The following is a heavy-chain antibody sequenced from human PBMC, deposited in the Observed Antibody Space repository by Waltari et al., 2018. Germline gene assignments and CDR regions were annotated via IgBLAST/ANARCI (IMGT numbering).Heavy chain of an antibody. J-gene: IGHJ4*02. CDR2: FYKSGTT. V-gene: IGHV4-39*07. CDR3: VRGYPDIVATISDY. CDR1: RSSIRNNNYY. Sequence: QLQLQESGPGLVKPSETLSLTCTVSRSSIRNNNYYWGWVRQPPGMGLEWIGSFYKSGTTYYHPSLKSRVTISVDTSNNQFSLKLNSVTAADTAVYYCVRGYPDIVATISDYWGQGTLVIVSS. D-gene: IGHD5-12*01.